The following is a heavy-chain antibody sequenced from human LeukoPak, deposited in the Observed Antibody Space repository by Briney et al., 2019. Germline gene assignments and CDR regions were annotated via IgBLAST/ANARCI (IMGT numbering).Heavy chain of an antibody. CDR3: AKVTAQVAGKYGYFQH. CDR1: GFTFSSYA. V-gene: IGHV3-23*01. J-gene: IGHJ1*01. Sequence: PGGSLRLSCAASGFTFSSYAMSWVRQAPGKGLEWVSAISGSGGSTYYADSVKGRFTISRDNSKNTLYLQMNSLRAEDTAVYYCAKVTAQVAGKYGYFQHWGQGTLVTVSS. D-gene: IGHD5-12*01. CDR2: ISGSGGST.